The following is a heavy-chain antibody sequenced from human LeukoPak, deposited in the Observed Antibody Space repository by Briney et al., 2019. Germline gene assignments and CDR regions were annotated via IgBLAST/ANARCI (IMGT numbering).Heavy chain of an antibody. CDR1: GGSISSASYY. J-gene: IGHJ6*03. V-gene: IGHV4-61*10. D-gene: IGHD3-3*01. CDR2: IYTTGKT. Sequence: SETLSLTCTVSGGSISSASYYWNWLRQPAGKGLEWIGCIYTTGKTNYNPSLKSRVTISVDTSKNQFSLKLSSVTAADTAVYYCARVKSTIFGVVIAALYMDVWGKGTTVTVSS. CDR3: ARVKSTIFGVVIAALYMDV.